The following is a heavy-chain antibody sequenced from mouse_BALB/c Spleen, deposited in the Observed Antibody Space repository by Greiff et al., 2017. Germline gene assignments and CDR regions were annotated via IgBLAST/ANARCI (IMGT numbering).Heavy chain of an antibody. CDR2: INPSTGYT. CDR1: GYTFTSYW. Sequence: QVQLKESGAELAKPGASVKMSCKASGYTFTSYWMHWVKQRPGQGLEWIGYINPSTGYTEYNQKFKDKATLTADKSSSTAYMQLSSLTSEDSAVYYCARWPITTGDYWGQGTTLTVSS. J-gene: IGHJ2*01. CDR3: ARWPITTGDY. D-gene: IGHD1-2*01. V-gene: IGHV1-7*01.